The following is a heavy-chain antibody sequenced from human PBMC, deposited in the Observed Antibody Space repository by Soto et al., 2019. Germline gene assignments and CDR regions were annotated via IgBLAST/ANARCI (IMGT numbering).Heavy chain of an antibody. CDR1: GGSISNHY. Sequence: QVQLQESGPGLVKPSETLSLTCSVSGGSISNHYWSWIRQPPGKGLEWIGYIYYNGNTNYTPSLKSRVTMSVDTSRNQTSLKLTTVTAADTAVYYCTRANWYSEYWGQGTLVTVSS. D-gene: IGHD7-27*01. CDR2: IYYNGNT. J-gene: IGHJ4*02. CDR3: TRANWYSEY. V-gene: IGHV4-59*11.